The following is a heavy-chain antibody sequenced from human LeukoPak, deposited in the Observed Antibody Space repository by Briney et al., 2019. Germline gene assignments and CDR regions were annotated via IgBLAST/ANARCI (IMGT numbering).Heavy chain of an antibody. CDR2: IIPIFGTA. V-gene: IGHV1-69*05. CDR1: GGTFSSYA. J-gene: IGHJ4*02. D-gene: IGHD3-3*01. CDR3: ARGPNRPRVEWLLSD. Sequence: ASVKVSCKASGGTFSSYAISWVRQAPGQGLEWMGGIIPIFGTANYAQKFQGRVTITTDESTSTAYMELSSLRSEDTAVYYCARGPNRPRVEWLLSDWGQGTLVTVSS.